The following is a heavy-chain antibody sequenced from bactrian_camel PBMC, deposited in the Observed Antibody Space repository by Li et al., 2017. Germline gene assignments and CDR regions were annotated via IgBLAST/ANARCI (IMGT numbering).Heavy chain of an antibody. Sequence: HVQLVESGGGSVQAGGSLTPACGVSGYTSGTYCMDWFRQSLGKKREGVITINSYGSRNYADSIKGRFTVSFHDRDITLYLQMNSLKSEDTALYYCATEEVGSYSDYVFESGYKYWGQGTQVTVS. V-gene: IGHV3S55*01. D-gene: IGHD4*01. CDR1: GYTSGTYC. CDR2: INSYGSR. CDR3: ATEEVGSYSDYVFESGYKY. J-gene: IGHJ4*01.